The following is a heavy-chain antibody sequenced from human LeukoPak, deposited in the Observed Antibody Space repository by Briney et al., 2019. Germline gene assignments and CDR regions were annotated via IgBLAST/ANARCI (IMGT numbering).Heavy chain of an antibody. V-gene: IGHV1-69*01. D-gene: IGHD5-18*01. CDR2: IIPIFGTA. J-gene: IGHJ4*02. CDR1: GGTFSIYA. Sequence: GASVKVSFKAAGGTFSIYAISWVRQAPGQGLEWMGGIIPIFGTAKYAQKVQGRGTITADESTSTAYMELSSLRSEDTAVYYCARRTAMDSYFDYWGQGTLVTVSS. CDR3: ARRTAMDSYFDY.